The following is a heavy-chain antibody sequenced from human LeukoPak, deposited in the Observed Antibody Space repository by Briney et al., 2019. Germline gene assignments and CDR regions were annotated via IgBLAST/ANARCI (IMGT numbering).Heavy chain of an antibody. CDR2: IYTSGST. J-gene: IGHJ3*02. V-gene: IGHV4-4*07. CDR1: GGSISSYY. CDR3: ARDSSDYALDAFDI. Sequence: SETLSLTCSVSGGSISSYYWSWIRQPAGKGLEWIGRIYTSGSTNYNPSLKSRVTMSVDTSKNQFSLKLSSVTAADTAVYYCARDSSDYALDAFDIWGQGTLVTVSS. D-gene: IGHD5-12*01.